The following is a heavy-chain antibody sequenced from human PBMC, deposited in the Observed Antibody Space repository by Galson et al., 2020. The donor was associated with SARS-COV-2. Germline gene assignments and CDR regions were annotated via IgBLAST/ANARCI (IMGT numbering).Heavy chain of an antibody. J-gene: IGHJ4*02. CDR2: ISYDGTTR. V-gene: IGHV3-30*01. Sequence: LSLTCAASGHTYSGQAMHWVRPDPSKGLEWVGLISYDGTTRYNGDSLKGRFTISSDNSKNTLFLQMNNLRPEDTATYYCARETDDYSSGCYDYWGQGTRVTGSS. D-gene: IGHD6-25*01. CDR3: ARETDDYSSGCYDY. CDR1: GHTYSGQA.